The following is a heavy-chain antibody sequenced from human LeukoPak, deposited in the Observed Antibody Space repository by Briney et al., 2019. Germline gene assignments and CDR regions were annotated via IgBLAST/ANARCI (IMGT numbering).Heavy chain of an antibody. CDR3: AQILEGSYFSFDY. J-gene: IGHJ4*02. D-gene: IGHD1-26*01. V-gene: IGHV3-21*01. CDR2: ISSSSSYI. Sequence: GGSLRLSCAASGFTFSSYSMNWVRQAPGKGLEWVSSISSSSSYIYYADSVKGRFTISRDNAKNSLYLQMNSLRAEDTAVYYCAQILEGSYFSFDYWGQGTLVTVSS. CDR1: GFTFSSYS.